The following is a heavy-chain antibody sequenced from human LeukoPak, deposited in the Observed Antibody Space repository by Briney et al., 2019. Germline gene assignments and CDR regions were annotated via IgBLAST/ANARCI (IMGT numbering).Heavy chain of an antibody. CDR2: ISSSSSTI. V-gene: IGHV3-48*02. Sequence: GGSLRLSCAASGFTFSSYSMNWVRQAPGKGLEWVSYISSSSSTIYYADSVKGRFTISRDNAKNSLYLQMNSLRDEDTAMYYCARVPGEGVVTAVTLDYWGQGTLVTVSS. CDR1: GFTFSSYS. CDR3: ARVPGEGVVTAVTLDY. J-gene: IGHJ4*02. D-gene: IGHD2-21*02.